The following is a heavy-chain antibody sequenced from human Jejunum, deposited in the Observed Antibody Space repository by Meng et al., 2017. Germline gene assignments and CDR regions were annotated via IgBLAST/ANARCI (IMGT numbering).Heavy chain of an antibody. D-gene: IGHD1/OR15-1a*01. CDR3: ARGSFGQQIDY. J-gene: IGHJ4*02. V-gene: IGHV3-53*02. CDR2: LYPGGDI. Sequence: LVDTVGALSRPGWSLTLSCAASGFTFSSTYMTWVRQAPGKGLEWVSTLYPGGDIYYADPVKGRFTISRDNSKNTLSLQMSSLRADDTAVYYCARGSFGQQIDYWGQGTLVTVSS. CDR1: GFTFSSTY.